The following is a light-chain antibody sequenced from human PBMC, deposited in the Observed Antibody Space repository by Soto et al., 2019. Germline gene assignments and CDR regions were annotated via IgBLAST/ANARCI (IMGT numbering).Light chain of an antibody. CDR1: QSLIHSNGYTY. V-gene: IGKV2-28*01. Sequence: DLVMTQSPLSLSVTPGEPAYISCRSSQSLIHSNGYTYLDWYLQKPGQSPQLLIYLGSIRASGVPDRFSVIGAGTDFTLKINRVGAEDVGVYYCMQSLQTRSFGQGTKVEIK. J-gene: IGKJ1*01. CDR2: LGS. CDR3: MQSLQTRS.